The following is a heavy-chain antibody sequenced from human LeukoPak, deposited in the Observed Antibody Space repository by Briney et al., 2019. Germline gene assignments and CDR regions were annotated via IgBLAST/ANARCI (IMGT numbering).Heavy chain of an antibody. Sequence: GGSLRLSCAASGFTFSTYWMNWIRQAPGKGLEWVSSFGTRSTSIYHAGSVKGRFAISRDNAKNSLYLQMNSLRAEDTALYYCAREVSEGFDFWGQGTLVTVSS. CDR1: GFTFSTYW. V-gene: IGHV3-21*01. J-gene: IGHJ4*02. D-gene: IGHD3-22*01. CDR3: AREVSEGFDF. CDR2: FGTRSTSI.